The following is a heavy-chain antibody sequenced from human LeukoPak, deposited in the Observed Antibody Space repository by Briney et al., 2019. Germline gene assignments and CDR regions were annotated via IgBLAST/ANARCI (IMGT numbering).Heavy chain of an antibody. Sequence: PSETLSLTCTVSGGSIGSGGYYWTWIRQHPGKGLEWIGYIYYSGSTYYNPSLKSRVTISVDTSKNQFSLRLSSATAADTAVYYCALGYCGGGSCYAREYFQHWGQGTLVTVSS. J-gene: IGHJ1*01. CDR1: GGSIGSGGYY. V-gene: IGHV4-31*03. D-gene: IGHD2-15*01. CDR2: IYYSGST. CDR3: ALGYCGGGSCYAREYFQH.